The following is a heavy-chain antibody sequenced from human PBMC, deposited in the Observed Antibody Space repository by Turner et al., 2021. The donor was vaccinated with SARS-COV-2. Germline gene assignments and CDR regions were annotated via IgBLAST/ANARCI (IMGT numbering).Heavy chain of an antibody. CDR3: ARSPTAPGYYYDSSGYYTPYYFDY. CDR2: ISSSSSYI. D-gene: IGHD3-22*01. V-gene: IGHV3-21*01. Sequence: EVQLVESGGGLVKPGGSLRLSCAASGFTFSSYSMTWVRQAPGKGLEWVSSISSSSSYIYYADSVKGRFTISRDNAKNSLYLQMNSLRAEDTAVYYCARSPTAPGYYYDSSGYYTPYYFDYWGQGTLVTVSS. J-gene: IGHJ4*02. CDR1: GFTFSSYS.